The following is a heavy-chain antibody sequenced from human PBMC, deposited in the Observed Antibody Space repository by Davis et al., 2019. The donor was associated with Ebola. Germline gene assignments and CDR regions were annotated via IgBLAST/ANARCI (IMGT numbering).Heavy chain of an antibody. D-gene: IGHD3-22*01. CDR2: IIPILGIA. CDR1: GYTFTSYG. CDR3: ARENIGGYDSSGP. J-gene: IGHJ5*02. Sequence: AASVKVSCKASGYTFTSYGISWVRQAPGQGLEWMGRIIPILGIANYAQKFQGRVTITADKSTSTAYMELSSLRSEDTAVYYCARENIGGYDSSGPWGQGTLVTVSS. V-gene: IGHV1-69*04.